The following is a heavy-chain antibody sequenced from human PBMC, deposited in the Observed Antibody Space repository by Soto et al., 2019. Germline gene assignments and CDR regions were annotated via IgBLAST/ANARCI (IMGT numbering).Heavy chain of an antibody. Sequence: GSLRLSCAASVFTFSRYSMNWFRQAPGKGLEWVSYISSSSSTIYYADSLKGRFTISRDNAKNSLYVQMNSLRVEDTAVYYCARGGIGYCSGGTCFYTAFDIWGQGSMVTVSS. CDR1: VFTFSRYS. CDR3: ARGGIGYCSGGTCFYTAFDI. CDR2: ISSSSSTI. J-gene: IGHJ3*02. V-gene: IGHV3-48*04. D-gene: IGHD2-15*01.